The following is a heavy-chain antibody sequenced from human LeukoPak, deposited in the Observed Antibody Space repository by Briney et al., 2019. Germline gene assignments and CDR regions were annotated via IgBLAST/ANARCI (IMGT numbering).Heavy chain of an antibody. CDR3: ARGASVYPQAWFDP. Sequence: PSETLSLTCTVSGGSISSYYWSRIRQPPGKGLEWIGYIYYSGSTNYNPSLKSRVTISVDTSKNQFSLKLSSATAADTAVYYCARGASVYPQAWFDPWGQGTLVTVSS. V-gene: IGHV4-59*01. CDR2: IYYSGST. J-gene: IGHJ5*02. D-gene: IGHD3-16*02. CDR1: GGSISSYY.